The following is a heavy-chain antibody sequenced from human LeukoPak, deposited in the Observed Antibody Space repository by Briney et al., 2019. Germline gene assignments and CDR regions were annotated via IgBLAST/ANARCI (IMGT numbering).Heavy chain of an antibody. CDR3: TRDIVVVPAAIYYYYYYGMDV. J-gene: IGHJ6*04. CDR1: GFTFGDYA. CDR2: IRSKAYGGTT. Sequence: GGSLRLSSTASGFTFGDYAMSWVRQAPGKGLEWGGFIRSKAYGGTTEYAASVKGRFTISRDDSKSIDYLQMNSLKTEDTAVYYCTRDIVVVPAAIYYYYYYGMDVWGKGTTVTVSS. D-gene: IGHD2-2*01. V-gene: IGHV3-49*04.